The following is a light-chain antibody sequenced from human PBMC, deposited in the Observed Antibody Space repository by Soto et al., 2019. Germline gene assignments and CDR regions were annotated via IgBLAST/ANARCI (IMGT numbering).Light chain of an antibody. J-gene: IGKJ1*01. V-gene: IGKV3-15*01. CDR1: QSVSSN. CDR2: GAS. CDR3: QQYDNWPQT. Sequence: EIVITQSPATLSVSPVERSTLFSRASQSVSSNLAWYQQKPGQAPRLLIYGASTRATGIPARFSGTGSGTDFTLTVSSLQSQDFAVYYCQQYDNWPQTFGQGTKVDI.